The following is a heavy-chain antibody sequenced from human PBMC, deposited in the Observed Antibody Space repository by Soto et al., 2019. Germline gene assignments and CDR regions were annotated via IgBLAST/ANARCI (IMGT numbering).Heavy chain of an antibody. D-gene: IGHD1-26*01. V-gene: IGHV6-1*01. CDR2: TYYRAKWYN. J-gene: IGHJ2*01. CDR1: GDSVSSNSAA. Sequence: SQTLSLTCAISGDSVSSNSAAWNWIRQSPSRGLEWLGSTYYRAKWYNDYAVSVKRRITINPDTSKNQFSLQLNSVTPEDTAVYYRARALLTPNWYFDLWGRGTLVTVSS. CDR3: ARALLTPNWYFDL.